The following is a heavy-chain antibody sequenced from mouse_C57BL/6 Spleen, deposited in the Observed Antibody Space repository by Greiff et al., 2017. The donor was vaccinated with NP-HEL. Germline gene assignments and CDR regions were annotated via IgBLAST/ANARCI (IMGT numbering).Heavy chain of an antibody. V-gene: IGHV1-80*01. Sequence: QVQLQESGAELVKPGASVKISCKASGYAFSSYWMNWVKQRPGKGLEWIGQIYPGDGDTTYNGKFKGKATLTADKSSSTAYMQLSSLTSEDSAVYFSARGNGNLAWFAYWGQGTLVTVSA. J-gene: IGHJ3*01. CDR2: IYPGDGDT. D-gene: IGHD2-1*01. CDR1: GYAFSSYW. CDR3: ARGNGNLAWFAY.